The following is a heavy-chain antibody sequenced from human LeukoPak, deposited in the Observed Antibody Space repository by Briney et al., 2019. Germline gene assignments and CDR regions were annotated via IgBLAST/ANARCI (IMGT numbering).Heavy chain of an antibody. J-gene: IGHJ4*02. Sequence: GGSLRLSCAASGFTFSSYVMSWVRQAPGKGLQWVSTISGSDDSTYYADSVKGRFTISRDNSKNTLYLQMNSLRAEDTAVYYCALWYFDYWGQGTLVTVSS. CDR3: ALWYFDY. CDR1: GFTFSSYV. CDR2: ISGSDDST. V-gene: IGHV3-23*01.